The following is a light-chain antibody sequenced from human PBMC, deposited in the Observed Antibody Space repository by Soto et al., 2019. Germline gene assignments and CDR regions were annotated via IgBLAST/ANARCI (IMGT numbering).Light chain of an antibody. J-gene: IGKJ4*01. V-gene: IGKV3-20*01. CDR1: QSVSSSY. Sequence: IVLPQSPGTLSLSPGERATLSCRPSQSVSSSYLAWYQQKPGQAPRLLIYGASSRATGIPDRFSGSGSGTDFTLTISRLEPEDFAVYYCQQYGSSPLTFGGGTKV. CDR3: QQYGSSPLT. CDR2: GAS.